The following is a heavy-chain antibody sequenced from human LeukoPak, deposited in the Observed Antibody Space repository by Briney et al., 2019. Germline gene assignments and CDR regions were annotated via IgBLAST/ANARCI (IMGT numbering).Heavy chain of an antibody. V-gene: IGHV1-8*02. J-gene: IGHJ2*01. D-gene: IGHD3-10*01. CDR2: MNPNSGNT. Sequence: PGASVKVSCKASGYTFTSYDINWVRQATGQGLEWMGWMNPNSGNTGYAQKFQGRVTMTRDTSTSTVYMELSSLRSEDTAVYYCARDRTMVRGVIAWYFDLWGRGTLVTVSS. CDR1: GYTFTSYD. CDR3: ARDRTMVRGVIAWYFDL.